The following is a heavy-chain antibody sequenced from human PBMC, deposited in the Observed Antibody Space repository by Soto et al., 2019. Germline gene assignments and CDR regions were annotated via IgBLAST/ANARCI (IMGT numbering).Heavy chain of an antibody. CDR1: GGSSSSGDYY. J-gene: IGHJ4*02. D-gene: IGHD3-22*01. V-gene: IGHV4-30-4*01. Sequence: SETLSLTCTVSGGSSSSGDYYWSWIGQPPGKGLEWIGYIYYSGSTYYTPSLKSRVTISVDTSKNQFSLKLSSVTAADTAVYYCARVWGYYYDRHFDYWGQGTLVTASS. CDR3: ARVWGYYYDRHFDY. CDR2: IYYSGST.